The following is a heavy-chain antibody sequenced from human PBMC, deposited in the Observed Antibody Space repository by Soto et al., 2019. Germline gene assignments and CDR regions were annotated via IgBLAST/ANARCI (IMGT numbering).Heavy chain of an antibody. CDR1: GGSISSYY. Sequence: QVQLQESGPGLVKPSETLSLTCTVSGGSISSYYWSWIRQPPEKGLEWIGYIYYSGSTNYNPSLKSRVTISVATSKNQFSLNLSSVTAADTAVYYCARDRISVTEGFDYWGQGTLVTVSS. CDR2: IYYSGST. CDR3: ARDRISVTEGFDY. D-gene: IGHD6-19*01. J-gene: IGHJ4*02. V-gene: IGHV4-59*01.